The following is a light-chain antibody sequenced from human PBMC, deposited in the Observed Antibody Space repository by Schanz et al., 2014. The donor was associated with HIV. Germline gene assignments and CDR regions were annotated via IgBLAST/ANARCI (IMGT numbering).Light chain of an antibody. CDR1: SSDVGAYKY. CDR3: CSYAGISTSVV. Sequence: QSALTQPASVSGSPGQSITISCTGTSSDVGAYKYVSWYQQHPGKAPKLMIYDGSDRPSGVPDRFSGSRSGNTASLTISGLQAEDEAHYYCCSYAGISTSVVFGGGTKLTVL. V-gene: IGLV2-14*01. J-gene: IGLJ2*01. CDR2: DGS.